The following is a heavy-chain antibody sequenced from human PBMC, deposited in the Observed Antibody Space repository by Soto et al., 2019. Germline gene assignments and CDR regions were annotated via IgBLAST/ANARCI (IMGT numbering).Heavy chain of an antibody. Sequence: SSETLSLTCTVSGGSISSYYWSWIRQPPGKGLEWIGYIYYSGSTNYNPSLKSRVTISVDTSKNQFSLKLSSVTAADTAVYYCARGRRWLQFWPFHFDYWGQGTLVTVSS. D-gene: IGHD5-12*01. CDR1: GGSISSYY. CDR2: IYYSGST. J-gene: IGHJ4*02. CDR3: ARGRRWLQFWPFHFDY. V-gene: IGHV4-59*01.